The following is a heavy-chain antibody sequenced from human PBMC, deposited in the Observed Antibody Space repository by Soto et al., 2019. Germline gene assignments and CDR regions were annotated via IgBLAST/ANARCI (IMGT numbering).Heavy chain of an antibody. CDR3: AREDFDY. CDR1: GFTFSSYS. V-gene: IGHV3-48*01. CDR2: ISSSSTI. Sequence: EVQLVESGGGLVQPGGSLRLSCAASGFTFSSYSMNWVRQAPGKGLEWVSYISSSSTIYYADSVKGRFTISRDNAKNSLYLQMNSLRAEDTAVYYCAREDFDYWGQGTLVTVSS. J-gene: IGHJ4*02.